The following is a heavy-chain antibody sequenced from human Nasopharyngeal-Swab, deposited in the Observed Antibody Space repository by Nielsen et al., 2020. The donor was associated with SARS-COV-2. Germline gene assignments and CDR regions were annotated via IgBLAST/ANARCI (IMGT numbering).Heavy chain of an antibody. CDR1: GFTFDDYA. D-gene: IGHD3-10*01. CDR2: ISWNSGTI. J-gene: IGHJ6*02. V-gene: IGHV3-9*01. CDR3: ARDRTMVRGVIIVAVDYYGMDV. Sequence: LRLSCAASGFTFDDYAMHWVRQAPGKGLEWVSGISWNSGTIGYADSVKGRFTISSDNAKNSLYLQMNSLGAEDTALYYCARDRTMVRGVIIVAVDYYGMDVWGQGTTVTVSS.